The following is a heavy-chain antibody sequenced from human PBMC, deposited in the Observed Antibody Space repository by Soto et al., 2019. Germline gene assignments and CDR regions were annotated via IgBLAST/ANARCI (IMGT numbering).Heavy chain of an antibody. D-gene: IGHD2-15*01. CDR1: GFTVSSNY. Sequence: EVQLVETGGGLIQPGGSLRLSCAASGFTVSSNYMSWDRQAPGKGLEWVSVIYSGGSTYYAYSVKGRFTISRDNSKNTLYLQMNSLRAEDTAVYYCARGYCSGGSCDLGGYWGQGTLVTVSS. CDR2: IYSGGST. V-gene: IGHV3-53*02. J-gene: IGHJ4*02. CDR3: ARGYCSGGSCDLGGY.